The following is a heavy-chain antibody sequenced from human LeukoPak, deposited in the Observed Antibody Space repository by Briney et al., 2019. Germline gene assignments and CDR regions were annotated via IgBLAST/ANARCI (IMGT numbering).Heavy chain of an antibody. J-gene: IGHJ4*02. V-gene: IGHV3-7*01. CDR1: GFTFSSYW. CDR2: IKQDGSEK. D-gene: IGHD3-16*01. Sequence: GGSLRLSCAASGFTFSSYWMTWVRQAPGKGLEWVANIKQDGSEKNYVESVKGRLTISRDNAKNSLYLQMNSLRAEDTAVYYCARETFTDYWGQGTLVTVSS. CDR3: ARETFTDY.